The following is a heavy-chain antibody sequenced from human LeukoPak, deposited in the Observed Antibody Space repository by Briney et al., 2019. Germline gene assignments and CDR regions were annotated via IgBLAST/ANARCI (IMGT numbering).Heavy chain of an antibody. CDR2: IYASGST. CDR1: GGSISSYH. D-gene: IGHD3-22*01. J-gene: IGHJ6*03. CDR3: ARCAGQYYYDSSGYYLGYYMDV. V-gene: IGHV4-4*09. Sequence: PSETLSLTCTVSGGSISSYHWSWIRQPPGKGLEWIGYIYASGSTNYNPSLKSRVTISVDTSKNQFSLKLSSVTAADTAVYYCARCAGQYYYDSSGYYLGYYMDVWGKGTTVTVSS.